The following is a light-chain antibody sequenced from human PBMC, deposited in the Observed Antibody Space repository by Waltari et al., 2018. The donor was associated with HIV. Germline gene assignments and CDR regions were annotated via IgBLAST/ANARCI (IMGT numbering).Light chain of an antibody. CDR3: SSYAGSYIWV. V-gene: IGLV2-11*01. Sequence: QSALTQPRSVSGSPGQSVTISCTGTRHDVGAYGFVSWYQQHPGKAPRLMIFDVISRPSGVPDRFSGSKSGSTASLTISGLQAEDEADYYCSSYAGSYIWVFGGGTKLTVL. CDR1: RHDVGAYGF. J-gene: IGLJ3*02. CDR2: DVI.